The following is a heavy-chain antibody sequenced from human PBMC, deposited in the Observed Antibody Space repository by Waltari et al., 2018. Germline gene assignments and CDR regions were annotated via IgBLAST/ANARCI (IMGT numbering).Heavy chain of an antibody. D-gene: IGHD2-21*01. J-gene: IGHJ4*02. Sequence: QVQLQESGPGLVRPSETLSLICNVSGDSITNYLWTWIRQPAGKGLEWIGRLYISGSSNYNSSLKSRVTMSLDASKNQFSLKLISLTAAYTALYYCARELPGLGYFDAWGQGILVTVSS. CDR1: GDSITNYL. CDR2: LYISGSS. V-gene: IGHV4-4*07. CDR3: ARELPGLGYFDA.